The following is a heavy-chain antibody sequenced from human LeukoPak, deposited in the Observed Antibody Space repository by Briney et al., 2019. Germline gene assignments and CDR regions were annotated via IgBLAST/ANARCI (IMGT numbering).Heavy chain of an antibody. V-gene: IGHV4-38-2*02. CDR3: ARGALKWELPPIRARKSYYFDY. CDR2: IYHSGST. Sequence: SETLSLTCTVSGYSISSGYHWGWIRQPPGKGLEWIGSIYHSGSTYYNPSLKSRVTISVDTSKNHFSLKLSSVTAADTAVYYCARGALKWELPPIRARKSYYFDYWGQGTLVTVSS. D-gene: IGHD2-15*01. CDR1: GYSISSGYH. J-gene: IGHJ4*02.